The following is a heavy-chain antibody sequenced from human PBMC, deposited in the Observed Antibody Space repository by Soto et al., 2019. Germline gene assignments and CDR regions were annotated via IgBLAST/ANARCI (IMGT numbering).Heavy chain of an antibody. CDR1: GFTFRNFG. CDR3: ARDGDIDGGPPPQNYAMDV. J-gene: IGHJ6*02. CDR2: GWYDGTNK. V-gene: IGHV3-33*08. Sequence: QVRLVESGGGVVQPGRSLRLSCAASGFTFRNFGFHWVRQAPGKGLEWVALGWYDGTNKYYAESLKGRVSISRDNSKNTLYLEMKSLRAEDTAVYYCARDGDIDGGPPPQNYAMDVWGQGTTVTVSS. D-gene: IGHD5-12*01.